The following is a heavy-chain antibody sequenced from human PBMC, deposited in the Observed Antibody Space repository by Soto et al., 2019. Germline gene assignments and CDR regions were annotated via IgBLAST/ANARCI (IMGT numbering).Heavy chain of an antibody. D-gene: IGHD2-15*01. CDR2: TYYRSRWYS. CDR3: ARSEEDSDYYYYGMDV. V-gene: IGHV6-1*01. J-gene: IGHJ6*02. Sequence: SQTLSLTCVGSGDAVSSNSVAWNWVRQSPSRGLEWLGRTYYRSRWYSDYAVSVRSRIDINADTSKNQVSLQLNSVTPEDTAVYYCARSEEDSDYYYYGMDVWGQGTTVTVSS. CDR1: GDAVSSNSVA.